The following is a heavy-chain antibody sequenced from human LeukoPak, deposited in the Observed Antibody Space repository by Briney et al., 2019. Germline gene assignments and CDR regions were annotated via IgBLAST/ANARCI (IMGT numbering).Heavy chain of an antibody. V-gene: IGHV3-48*04. J-gene: IGHJ6*02. Sequence: PGGSLRLSCAASGFTFSSYSMNWVRQAPGKGLEWVSYISSSSSTIYYADSVKGRFTISRDNSKNSLYLQMNSLRTEDTALYYCAKDLLDYYYGMDVWGQGTTVTVSS. CDR1: GFTFSSYS. CDR2: ISSSSSTI. CDR3: AKDLLDYYYGMDV.